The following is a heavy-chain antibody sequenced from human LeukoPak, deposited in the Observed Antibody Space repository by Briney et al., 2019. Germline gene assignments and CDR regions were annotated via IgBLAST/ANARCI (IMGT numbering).Heavy chain of an antibody. J-gene: IGHJ4*02. CDR1: GFTVSSNY. Sequence: GGSLRLSCAASGFTVSSNYMSWVRQAPGKGLEWVSVIYSGGSTYYADSVKGRFTISRDNSKNTLYLQMNSLRAEDTAVYYCAKELVVVVAANVDYWGQGTLVTVSS. V-gene: IGHV3-53*01. CDR2: IYSGGST. D-gene: IGHD2-15*01. CDR3: AKELVVVVAANVDY.